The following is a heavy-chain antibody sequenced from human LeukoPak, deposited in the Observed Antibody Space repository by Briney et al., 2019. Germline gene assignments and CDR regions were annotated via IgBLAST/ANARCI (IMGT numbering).Heavy chain of an antibody. CDR3: ARSMVTTDRNFDH. CDR1: GGSITSSPYH. J-gene: IGHJ4*01. CDR2: VSHSGAT. D-gene: IGHD2-21*02. Sequence: RPSETLSLTCTGSGGSITSSPYHRACFRQPPGRGPEWIGTVSHSGATQYNPSLTSRVTVSLDTSKNQFSLSLNSVTAADTAVFYCARSMVTTDRNFDHWGQGTLGTVSS. V-gene: IGHV4-39*07.